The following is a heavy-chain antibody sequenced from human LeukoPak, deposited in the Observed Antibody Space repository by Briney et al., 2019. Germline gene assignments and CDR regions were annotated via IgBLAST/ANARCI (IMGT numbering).Heavy chain of an antibody. CDR1: GGSISTSNYY. CDR3: ARRRGYSSPFDY. D-gene: IGHD5-18*01. Sequence: SETLSLTCTVSGGSISTSNYYWGWIRQPAGKGLEWIGRIYTSGSTNYNPSLKSRVTISVDTSKNQFSLKLSSVTAADTAVYYCARRRGYSSPFDYWGQGTLVTVSS. CDR2: IYTSGST. J-gene: IGHJ4*02. V-gene: IGHV4-61*02.